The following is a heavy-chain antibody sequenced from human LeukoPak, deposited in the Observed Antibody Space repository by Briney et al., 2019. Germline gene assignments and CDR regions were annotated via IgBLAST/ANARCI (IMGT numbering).Heavy chain of an antibody. D-gene: IGHD3-10*01. CDR3: ARDGYYYGSGSYYDFDY. CDR2: INPNSGGT. Sequence: GASVKVSCKASGYTFTGYYMHWVRQAPGQGLEWMGWINPNSGGTNYAQKFQGRVTMTRDTSISTAYMELSRLRSDGTAVYYCARDGYYYGSGSYYDFDYWGQGTLVTVSS. CDR1: GYTFTGYY. J-gene: IGHJ4*02. V-gene: IGHV1-2*02.